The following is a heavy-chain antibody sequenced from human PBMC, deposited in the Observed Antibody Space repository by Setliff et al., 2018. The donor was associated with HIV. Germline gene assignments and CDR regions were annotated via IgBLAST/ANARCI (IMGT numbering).Heavy chain of an antibody. J-gene: IGHJ1*01. V-gene: IGHV4-31*03. Sequence: SETLSLTCTVSGGSISSGGYYWSWIRQHPGKGLEWIGYTYYSGSTYYNPSLKSRATVSVDTSTNQFSLKLSSVTAADTAVYYCARTDYYDSSGPEYFQHWGQGTLVTVS. CDR2: TYYSGST. D-gene: IGHD3-22*01. CDR3: ARTDYYDSSGPEYFQH. CDR1: GGSISSGGYY.